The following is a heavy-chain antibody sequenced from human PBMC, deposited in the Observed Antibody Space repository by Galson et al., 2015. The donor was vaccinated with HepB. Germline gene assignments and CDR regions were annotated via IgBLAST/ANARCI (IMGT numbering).Heavy chain of an antibody. CDR3: ARDPGYYGSGSYYNGYYYYGMDV. V-gene: IGHV3-33*01. D-gene: IGHD3-10*01. J-gene: IGHJ6*02. CDR1: GFTFSSYG. Sequence: SLRLSCAASGFTFSSYGMHWVRQAPGKGLEWVAVIWYDGSNKYYADSVKGRFTISRDNSKNTLYLQMNSLRAEDTAVYYCARDPGYYGSGSYYNGYYYYGMDVWGQGTTVTVSS. CDR2: IWYDGSNK.